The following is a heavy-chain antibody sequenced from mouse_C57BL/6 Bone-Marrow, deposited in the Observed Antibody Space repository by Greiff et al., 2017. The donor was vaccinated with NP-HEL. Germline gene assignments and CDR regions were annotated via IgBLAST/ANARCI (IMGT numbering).Heavy chain of an antibody. CDR2: IDPSDSYT. V-gene: IGHV1-69*01. Sequence: QVQLQQPGAELVMPGASVKLSCKASGYTFTSYWMHWVKQRPGQGLEWIGEIDPSDSYTNYNQKFKGKSTLTVDKSSSTAYMQLSSLTSEDSAVYYCARVMILYYFDYWGQGTTLTVSS. CDR1: GYTFTSYW. J-gene: IGHJ2*01. CDR3: ARVMILYYFDY. D-gene: IGHD2-4*01.